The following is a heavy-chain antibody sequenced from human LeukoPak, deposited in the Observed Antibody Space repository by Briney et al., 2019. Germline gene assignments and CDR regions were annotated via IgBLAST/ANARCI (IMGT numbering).Heavy chain of an antibody. CDR2: ISAYNGNT. V-gene: IGHV1-18*01. Sequence: ASVKVSCKASGYTFTSYGISGVRQAPGQGLEWMGWISAYNGNTNYAQKLQGRVTMTTDTPTSTAYMELSSLRSEDTAVYYCAREDPGSYFGFDYWGQGTLVTVSS. J-gene: IGHJ4*02. D-gene: IGHD1-26*01. CDR1: GYTFTSYG. CDR3: AREDPGSYFGFDY.